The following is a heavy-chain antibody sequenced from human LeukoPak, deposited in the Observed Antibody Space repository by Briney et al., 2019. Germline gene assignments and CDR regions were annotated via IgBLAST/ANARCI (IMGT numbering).Heavy chain of an antibody. D-gene: IGHD5-12*01. J-gene: IGHJ4*02. CDR2: INPNSGGT. CDR1: GYTFTGYY. Sequence: ASVKVSCTASGYTFTGYYMHWERQAPGQGLEWMGWINPNSGGTNYAQKFQGRVTMTRDTSISTAYMELSRLRSDDTAVYYCARDLGYSGYDYLFAFDYWGQGTLVTVSS. CDR3: ARDLGYSGYDYLFAFDY. V-gene: IGHV1-2*02.